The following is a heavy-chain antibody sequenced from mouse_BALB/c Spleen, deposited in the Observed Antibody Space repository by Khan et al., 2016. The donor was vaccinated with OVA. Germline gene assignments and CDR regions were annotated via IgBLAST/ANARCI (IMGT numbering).Heavy chain of an antibody. CDR2: INTYTGEP. Sequence: QIQLVQSGPELKKPGETVKISCKASGYTFTNYGMNWVKQAPGKGLKWMGWINTYTGEPTYTDDFKGRFAFSLETSASTAYLQINNLKNEDMATYFCASGPSFWYFDVWGAGTTVTVSA. D-gene: IGHD3-1*01. CDR1: GYTFTNYG. V-gene: IGHV9-1*02. J-gene: IGHJ1*01. CDR3: ASGPSFWYFDV.